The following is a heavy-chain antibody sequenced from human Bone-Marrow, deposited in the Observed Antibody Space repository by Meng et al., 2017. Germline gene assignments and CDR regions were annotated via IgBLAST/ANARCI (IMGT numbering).Heavy chain of an antibody. V-gene: IGHV3-7*01. Sequence: GESLKISCAASGFTFSSYWMSWVRQAPGKGLEWVANIKQDGSEKYYVDSVKGRFTISRDNAKNSLYLQMNSLRAEDTAVYYCARDAYCGGDCYWGYFQHWGQGTLVTVSS. CDR1: GFTFSSYW. J-gene: IGHJ1*01. D-gene: IGHD2-21*02. CDR2: IKQDGSEK. CDR3: ARDAYCGGDCYWGYFQH.